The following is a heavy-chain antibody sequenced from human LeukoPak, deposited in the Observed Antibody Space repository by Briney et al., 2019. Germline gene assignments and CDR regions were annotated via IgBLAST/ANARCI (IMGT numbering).Heavy chain of an antibody. D-gene: IGHD3-10*01. Sequence: SETLSLTCTVSGGSISSYYWNWIRQPPGKGLEWIGYIYYSGSTNYNPSLKSRVTISVDTSKNQFSLKLSSVTAADTAVYYCARGPSGPLGYYYMDVWGKGTTVTISS. J-gene: IGHJ6*03. CDR3: ARGPSGPLGYYYMDV. V-gene: IGHV4-59*01. CDR1: GGSISSYY. CDR2: IYYSGST.